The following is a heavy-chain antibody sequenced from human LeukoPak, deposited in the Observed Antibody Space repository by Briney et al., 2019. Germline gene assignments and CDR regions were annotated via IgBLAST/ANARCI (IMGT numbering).Heavy chain of an antibody. V-gene: IGHV4-34*01. J-gene: IGHJ4*02. D-gene: IGHD3-22*01. CDR3: ARGLPYYYDRSGYSPLYY. CDR1: GGSFSGYY. CDR2: INHSGST. Sequence: SETLSLTCAVYGGSFSGYYWSWIRQPPGKGLEWIGEINHSGSTNYNPSLKSRVTISLDTSKNQFSLKLSSVTAADTAVYYCARGLPYYYDRSGYSPLYYWGQGTLVTVSS.